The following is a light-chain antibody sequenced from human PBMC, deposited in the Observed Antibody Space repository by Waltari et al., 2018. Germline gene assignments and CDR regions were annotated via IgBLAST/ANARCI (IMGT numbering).Light chain of an antibody. J-gene: IGLJ2*01. V-gene: IGLV1-40*01. Sequence: QSVLTPPPSLSGAPGQRVTISCSGSSSNLGAGSRVHWYQQFSGTAPKLLIYHNDNRPSGVPDRFSGSRSGTSDSLAITGLQTDDEAEYFCQSYDSGQWVFGGGTKLTVL. CDR3: QSYDSGQWV. CDR1: SSNLGAGSR. CDR2: HND.